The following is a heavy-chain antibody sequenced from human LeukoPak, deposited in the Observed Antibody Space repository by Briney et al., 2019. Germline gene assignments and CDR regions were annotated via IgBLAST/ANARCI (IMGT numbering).Heavy chain of an antibody. Sequence: SETLSLTCTVSGGSISSYYWSWIRQPPGKGLEWIGYIYYSGSTNYNPSLKSRVTISVDTSKNQFSLKLSSVTAADTAVYYCASFSQLERRSAFDIWGQGTMVTVSS. CDR2: IYYSGST. J-gene: IGHJ3*02. CDR3: ASFSQLERRSAFDI. V-gene: IGHV4-59*08. D-gene: IGHD1-1*01. CDR1: GGSISSYY.